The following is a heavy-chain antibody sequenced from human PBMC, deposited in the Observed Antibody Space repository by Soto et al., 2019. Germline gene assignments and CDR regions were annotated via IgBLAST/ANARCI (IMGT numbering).Heavy chain of an antibody. CDR3: ATDAARTFYYYGMDV. CDR1: GYSFTSYW. J-gene: IGHJ6*02. CDR2: IYPGDSDI. V-gene: IGHV5-51*01. D-gene: IGHD5-18*01. Sequence: GESLKISCKGSGYSFTSYWIGWVRQMPGKGLEWMGIIYPGDSDIRYSPSFQGQVTMSVDKSTRTAYLQWSSLKASDTAMYYCATDAARTFYYYGMDVWGQGTTGTSP.